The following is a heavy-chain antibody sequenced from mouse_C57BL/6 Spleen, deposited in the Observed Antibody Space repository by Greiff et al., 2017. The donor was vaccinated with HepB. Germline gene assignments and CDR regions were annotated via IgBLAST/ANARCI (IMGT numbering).Heavy chain of an antibody. CDR1: GYTFTSYW. Sequence: QVQLQQPGAELVKPGASVKVSCKASGYTFTSYWMHWVKQRPGQGLEWIGRIHPSDSDTNYNQKFKGKATLTVDKSSSTAYMQLSSLTSEDSAVYYCATHLPRGWFAYWGQGTLVTVSA. V-gene: IGHV1-74*01. CDR2: IHPSDSDT. D-gene: IGHD2-1*01. J-gene: IGHJ3*01. CDR3: ATHLPRGWFAY.